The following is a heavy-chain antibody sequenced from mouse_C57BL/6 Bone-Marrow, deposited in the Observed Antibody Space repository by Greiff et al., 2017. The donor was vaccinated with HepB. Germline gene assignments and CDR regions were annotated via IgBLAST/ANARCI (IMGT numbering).Heavy chain of an antibody. CDR1: GYTFTDCY. J-gene: IGHJ4*01. D-gene: IGHD1-1*01. V-gene: IGHV1-76*01. CDR3: ARDQRGVYYYGSSSLYAMDY. CDR2: IYPGSGNT. Sequence: QVQLQQSGAELVRPGASVKLSCKASGYTFTDCYINWVKQRPGQGLEWIARIYPGSGNTYYNEKFKGKATLTAEKSSSTAYMQLSSLTSEDSAVYFCARDQRGVYYYGSSSLYAMDYWGQGTSVTVSS.